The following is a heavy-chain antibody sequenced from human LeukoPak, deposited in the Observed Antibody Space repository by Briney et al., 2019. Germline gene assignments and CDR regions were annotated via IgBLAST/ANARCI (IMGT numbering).Heavy chain of an antibody. V-gene: IGHV3-66*01. CDR2: IYSGGST. Sequence: GGSLRLSCAASGFTFSDYYMSWVRQAPGKGLEWVSVIYSGGSTYYADSVKGRFTISRDNSKNTLYLQMNSLRAEDTAVYYCAKDLSYFDYWGQGTLVTVSS. J-gene: IGHJ4*02. CDR1: GFTFSDYY. CDR3: AKDLSYFDY.